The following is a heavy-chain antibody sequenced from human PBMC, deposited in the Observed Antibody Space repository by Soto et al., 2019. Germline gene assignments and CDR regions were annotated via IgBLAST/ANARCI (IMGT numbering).Heavy chain of an antibody. CDR2: ISYDGSNR. CDR1: GFPFTTYG. V-gene: IGHV3-30*03. Sequence: QVQLVESGGGVVQPGRSLRLSCAASGFPFTTYGMHWVREGPGKGLEWLAVISYDGSNRYYADSVKGRFTISRDNSKNTLYLQMNDLRPEDTALYYCVGGQYYFDYRGQGTLVTVSS. J-gene: IGHJ4*02. D-gene: IGHD3-10*01. CDR3: VGGQYYFDY.